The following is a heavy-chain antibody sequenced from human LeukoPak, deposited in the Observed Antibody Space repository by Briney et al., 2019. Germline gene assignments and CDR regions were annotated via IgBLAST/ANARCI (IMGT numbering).Heavy chain of an antibody. CDR3: ARGEYSYNLDY. CDR1: GFRFSSYS. D-gene: IGHD5-18*01. J-gene: IGHJ4*02. V-gene: IGHV3-21*01. CDR2: ISSDSNYI. Sequence: GGSLRLSCAASGFRFSSYSIHWVRQAPGKGLEWVSFISSDSNYIYYGDSVKGRFTISRDNAKNSLYLQMNSLRAEDTAVYFCARGEYSYNLDYWGQGTLVTVSS.